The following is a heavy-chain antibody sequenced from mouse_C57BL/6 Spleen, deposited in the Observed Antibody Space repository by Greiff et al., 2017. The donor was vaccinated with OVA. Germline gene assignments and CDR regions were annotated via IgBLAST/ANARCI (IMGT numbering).Heavy chain of an antibody. CDR3: TGNGNSYYFDY. CDR1: GYTFTSYW. CDR2: IYPGNSDT. V-gene: IGHV1-5*01. Sequence: EVQGVESGTVLARPGASVKMSCKTSGYTFTSYWMHWVKQRPGPGLEWIGAIYPGNSDTSYNQKFKGQAKLAAVTSASTAYMELSSLTNEDSAVSDCTGNGNSYYFDYWGQGTTLTVSS. J-gene: IGHJ2*01. D-gene: IGHD2-1*01.